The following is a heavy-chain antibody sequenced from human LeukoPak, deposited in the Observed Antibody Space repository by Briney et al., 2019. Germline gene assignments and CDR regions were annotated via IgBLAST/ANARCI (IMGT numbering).Heavy chain of an antibody. D-gene: IGHD2-2*01. J-gene: IGHJ4*02. CDR3: ARGRGYCSSTSCYGVNDY. CDR1: GGSFSGYY. Sequence: SETLSLTCAVYGGSFSGYYWSWIRQPPGKGLEWIGEINHSGSTNYNPSLKSRVTISVDTSKNQFSLKLSSVTAADTAVYYCARGRGYCSSTSCYGVNDYWGQGTLVTVSS. CDR2: INHSGST. V-gene: IGHV4-34*01.